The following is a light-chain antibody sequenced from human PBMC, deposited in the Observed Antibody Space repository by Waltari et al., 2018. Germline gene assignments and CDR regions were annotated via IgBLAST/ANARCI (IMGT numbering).Light chain of an antibody. J-gene: IGKJ1*01. Sequence: EIVLTQSPGTLSLSPGERATLSCRASQSDTSNLLAWYQQKPGQAPRLLIYEASIRAIGIPERFSGSGSGTDFTLTISRLEPEDFAVYYCQRYGSSPWTFGQGTKVDIK. CDR2: EAS. CDR1: QSDTSNL. CDR3: QRYGSSPWT. V-gene: IGKV3-20*01.